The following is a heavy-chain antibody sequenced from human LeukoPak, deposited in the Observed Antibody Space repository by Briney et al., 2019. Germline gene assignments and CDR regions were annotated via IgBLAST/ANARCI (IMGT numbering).Heavy chain of an antibody. Sequence: GGSLRLSCAASGLTFSSHWMHWVRQAPGKGLERVSVIYSGGATYYADSVKGRFAISRDNSKNTLYLQMNSLRAEDTAVYYCVRDFGGPFDYWGQGTLVIVSS. CDR1: GLTFSSHW. J-gene: IGHJ4*02. CDR3: VRDFGGPFDY. V-gene: IGHV3-53*01. CDR2: IYSGGAT. D-gene: IGHD3-3*01.